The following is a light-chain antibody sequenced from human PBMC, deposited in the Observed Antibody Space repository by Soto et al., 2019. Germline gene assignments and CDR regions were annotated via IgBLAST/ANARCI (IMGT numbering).Light chain of an antibody. J-gene: IGKJ2*01. CDR3: QQYDRWFT. CDR1: QSVRSNY. CDR2: GAS. Sequence: DIVLTQSPGTLSLSPGERATLSCRASQSVRSNYLAWYQQKPGQAPRLLIYGASTRATGIPDRFSGSGSATDFTLTISRLEPEDFATYYCQQYDRWFTFAQGTKLEIK. V-gene: IGKV3-20*01.